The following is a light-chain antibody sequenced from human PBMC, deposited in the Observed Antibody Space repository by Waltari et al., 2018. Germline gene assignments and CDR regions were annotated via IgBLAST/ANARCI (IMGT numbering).Light chain of an antibody. CDR3: QQYNNWPPLT. Sequence: EIVMTQSPATLSVSPGVRATLSCRASQSVSSNLAWYQQKPGQAPRLLIYGASTRATGIPARFSGSGSGTEFTLTISSLQSEDFAVYYCQQYNNWPPLTFGQGTKVEIK. V-gene: IGKV3-15*01. J-gene: IGKJ1*01. CDR2: GAS. CDR1: QSVSSN.